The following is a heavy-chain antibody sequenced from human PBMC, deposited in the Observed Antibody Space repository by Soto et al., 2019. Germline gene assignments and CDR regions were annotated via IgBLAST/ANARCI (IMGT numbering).Heavy chain of an antibody. CDR1: GGSFSGYY. CDR3: SREDDGGDSLDV. CDR2: INRSGST. Sequence: SETLSLTCAVYGGSFSGYYWSWIRQPPGKGLEWIGEINRSGSTNYNPSLKSRVTISVGTSKNQFSLKLSSVTAADTAVYFCSREDDGGDSLDVWGQGTTVTVSS. J-gene: IGHJ6*02. V-gene: IGHV4-34*01. D-gene: IGHD2-21*02.